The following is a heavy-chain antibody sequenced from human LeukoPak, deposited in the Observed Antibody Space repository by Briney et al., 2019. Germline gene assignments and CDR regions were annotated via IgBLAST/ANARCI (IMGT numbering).Heavy chain of an antibody. J-gene: IGHJ4*02. V-gene: IGHV1-46*01. CDR1: GYTFTSYY. D-gene: IGHD6-19*01. Sequence: GASVKVSCKASGYTFTSYYMHWVRQAPGQGLEWMGIINPSGSSTSYAQKFQGRVTMTRDTSTSTVYMELSSLRSEDTAVYYCAREVAGTNPDYWGQGTLVTVPS. CDR3: AREVAGTNPDY. CDR2: INPSGSST.